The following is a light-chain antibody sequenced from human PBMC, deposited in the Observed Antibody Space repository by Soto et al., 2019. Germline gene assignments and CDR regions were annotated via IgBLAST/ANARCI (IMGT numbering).Light chain of an antibody. V-gene: IGKV1-6*01. Sequence: AIQMTQSPSSLSASVGDRVTITCRASQGIRNELGWYQQKPGKAPKLLIYAASSLQSGVPSRFSGSGSGTDFTLNISSLQPEALATYYCLLDYNYPRTFGPGTKVEIK. CDR1: QGIRNE. CDR2: AAS. J-gene: IGKJ1*01. CDR3: LLDYNYPRT.